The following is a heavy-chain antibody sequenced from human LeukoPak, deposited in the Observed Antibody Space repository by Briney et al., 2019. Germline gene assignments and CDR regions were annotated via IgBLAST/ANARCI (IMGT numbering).Heavy chain of an antibody. Sequence: GGSLRLSCAASGFTFSSKSMTWVRQAPGKGLEWVSAISGNGVDTFYADSVKGRFTISRDNSRDTLYLQMNSLRAEDTAVYYCAKDSRSLAAAGEVDYWGQGTLVTVSS. J-gene: IGHJ4*02. D-gene: IGHD6-13*01. CDR1: GFTFSSKS. CDR2: ISGNGVDT. CDR3: AKDSRSLAAAGEVDY. V-gene: IGHV3-23*01.